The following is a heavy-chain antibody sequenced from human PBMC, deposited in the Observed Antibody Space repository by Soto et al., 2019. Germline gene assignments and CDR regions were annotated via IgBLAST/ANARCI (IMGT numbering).Heavy chain of an antibody. J-gene: IGHJ6*03. D-gene: IGHD4-4*01. Sequence: SETLSLTCTVSGGSISSYYWSWIRQPPGKGLEWIGYIYYSGSTNYNPSLKSRVTISVDTSKNQFSLKLSSVTAADTAVYYCARHGDYRGRFRYYYYYMDVWGKGTTVTVSS. CDR3: ARHGDYRGRFRYYYYYMDV. CDR2: IYYSGST. V-gene: IGHV4-59*08. CDR1: GGSISSYY.